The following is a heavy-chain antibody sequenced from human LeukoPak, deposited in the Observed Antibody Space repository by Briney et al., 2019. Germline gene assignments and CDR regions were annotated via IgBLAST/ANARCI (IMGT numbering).Heavy chain of an antibody. Sequence: SETLSLTCTVSGDSTNSYYWSWIRQPPGKGLEWIGYIDYTGSTNYNPSLKSRVTISIDTSKNQFSLRLSSVTAADTAVYYCARSVVVVATYYFDYWGQGTLVTVSS. D-gene: IGHD2-15*01. V-gene: IGHV4-59*08. CDR3: ARSVVVVATYYFDY. CDR1: GDSTNSYY. CDR2: IDYTGST. J-gene: IGHJ4*02.